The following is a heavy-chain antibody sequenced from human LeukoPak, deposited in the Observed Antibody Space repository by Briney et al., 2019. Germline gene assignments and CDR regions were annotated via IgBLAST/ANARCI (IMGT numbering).Heavy chain of an antibody. CDR2: IYYSGST. CDR1: GGSISSYY. CDR3: ARDNYDSSGYYLDY. J-gene: IGHJ4*02. Sequence: PSETLSLTCTVSGGSISSYYWSWIRQPPGKGLEWIGYIYYSGSTNYNPSLKSRVTISVDTSKNQFSLKLSSVTAADTAVYYCARDNYDSSGYYLDYWGQGTLVIVSS. V-gene: IGHV4-59*01. D-gene: IGHD3-22*01.